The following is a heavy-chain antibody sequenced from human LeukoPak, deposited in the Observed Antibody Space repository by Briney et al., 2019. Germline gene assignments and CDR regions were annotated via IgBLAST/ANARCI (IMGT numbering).Heavy chain of an antibody. J-gene: IGHJ3*02. CDR2: MKQDGSEK. Sequence: GGSLSLSCAASGLILSRYWMRWARRARGGGVEWVANMKQDGSEKYHVDSVKGRFTISRDNAKNSLYLQMNSLRAEDTAVQYCARDPWGYCSSTSCYGSAFDIWGQGTMVTVSS. CDR3: ARDPWGYCSSTSCYGSAFDI. V-gene: IGHV3-7*01. CDR1: GLILSRYW. D-gene: IGHD2-2*01.